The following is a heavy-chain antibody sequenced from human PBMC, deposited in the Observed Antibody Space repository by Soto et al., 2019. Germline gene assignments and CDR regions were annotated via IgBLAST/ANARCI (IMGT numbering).Heavy chain of an antibody. CDR2: ISARAHTS. CDR3: AKDPNGDFVGAFDM. V-gene: IGHV3-23*01. D-gene: IGHD3-10*01. J-gene: IGHJ3*02. Sequence: MSWVRQAPGKGPECVSGISARAHTSYYADSVKGRFTISRDNSKNTLYLQMSSLRADDSALYYCAKDPNGDFVGAFDMWGQGTMVTVSS.